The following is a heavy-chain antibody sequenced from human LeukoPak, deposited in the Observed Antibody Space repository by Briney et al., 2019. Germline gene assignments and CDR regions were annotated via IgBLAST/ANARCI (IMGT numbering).Heavy chain of an antibody. CDR1: GFIFSNHY. J-gene: IGHJ4*02. CDR2: ISGGGHYM. D-gene: IGHD3-10*01. CDR3: ATGSQIREADY. V-gene: IGHV3-11*01. Sequence: GGSLRLSYAVSGFIFSNHYMGWVRQASEKGLEWVSYISGGGHYMNYADSVKARFTISRDNAKNSLYLQMNSLRAEDTALYYCATGSQIREADYWGQGALVTVSS.